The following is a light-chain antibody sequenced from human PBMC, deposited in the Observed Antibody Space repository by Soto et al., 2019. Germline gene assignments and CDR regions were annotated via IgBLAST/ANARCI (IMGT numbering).Light chain of an antibody. CDR1: QSIDTK. Sequence: EIVLTQSPGTLSLSPGEGATLSCRASQSIDTKLAWYQKKSGQAPRLLIYDASTRAYGIPDRFSGSGSGTDFSLTISRLEPEDFAVYYCQQYAGSLYTFAQGTKLDIK. CDR2: DAS. J-gene: IGKJ2*01. V-gene: IGKV3-20*01. CDR3: QQYAGSLYT.